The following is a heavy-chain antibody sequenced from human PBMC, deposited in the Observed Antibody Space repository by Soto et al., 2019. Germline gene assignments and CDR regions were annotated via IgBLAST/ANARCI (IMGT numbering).Heavy chain of an antibody. CDR2: MNPNSGGT. CDR1: GYTFSGYF. J-gene: IGHJ4*02. D-gene: IGHD6-13*01. V-gene: IGHV1-2*02. CDR3: ARGYYSSSWRVVDY. Sequence: QVQLVQSGADVKKPGASVKVSCKTSGYTFSGYFMHWLRQAPGQGLEWMGWMNPNSGGTDYAQNFQGRVSMTWDTSISTAYMELSRLRSDATAIYYCARGYYSSSWRVVDYWGQGTLVTVSS.